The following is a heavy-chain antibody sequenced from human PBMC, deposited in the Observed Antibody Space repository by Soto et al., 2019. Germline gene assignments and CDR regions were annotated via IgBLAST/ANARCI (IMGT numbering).Heavy chain of an antibody. Sequence: GGSLRLSCAASGFTFSSYWMHWVRQAPGKGLGWVSRINSDGSSTSYADPVKGRFTISRDNAKNKLYLQMNSLRAEDTAVYYCARLPSTGQIDYWGQGTLVTVSS. V-gene: IGHV3-74*01. CDR1: GFTFSSYW. CDR2: INSDGSST. D-gene: IGHD2-8*02. J-gene: IGHJ4*02. CDR3: ARLPSTGQIDY.